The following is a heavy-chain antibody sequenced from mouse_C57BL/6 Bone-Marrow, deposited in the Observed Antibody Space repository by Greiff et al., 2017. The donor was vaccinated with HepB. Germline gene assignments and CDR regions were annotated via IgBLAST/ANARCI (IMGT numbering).Heavy chain of an antibody. Sequence: EVKLVESGTVLARPGASVKMSCKTSGYTFTSYWMHWVKQRPGQGLEWIGAIYPGNSDTSYNQKFKGKAKLTAVTSASTAYMELSSLTNEDSAVYYCTREENYYGSSYVGYWGQGTTLTVSS. V-gene: IGHV1-5*01. J-gene: IGHJ2*01. CDR3: TREENYYGSSYVGY. CDR1: GYTFTSYW. CDR2: IYPGNSDT. D-gene: IGHD1-1*01.